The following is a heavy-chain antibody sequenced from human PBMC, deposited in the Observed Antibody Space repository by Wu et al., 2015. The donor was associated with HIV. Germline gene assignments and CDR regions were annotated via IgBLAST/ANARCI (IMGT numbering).Heavy chain of an antibody. D-gene: IGHD5-18*01. J-gene: IGHJ6*03. V-gene: IGHV1-18*01. CDR3: ATRYKRGYSYGYHYYYYMDV. Sequence: QVQLVQSGVEVKKPGASVKVSCKASGYTFINLAFTWVRQAPGQGLEWMGWISAYNGNTNYAQKFQGRVIMTTDTTMSTAYMELRSLRSDDTAVYYCATRYKRGYSYGYHYYYYMDVVGTKGTTVTVSS. CDR2: ISAYNGNT. CDR1: GYTFINLA.